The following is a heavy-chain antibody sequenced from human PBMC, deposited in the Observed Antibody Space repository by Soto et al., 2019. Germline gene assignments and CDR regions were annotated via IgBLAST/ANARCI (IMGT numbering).Heavy chain of an antibody. CDR2: ISSTTNYI. J-gene: IGHJ4*02. Sequence: PGGSLRLSCAASGFTFTRYSMNWVRQAPGKGLEWVSSISSTTNYIYYGDSMKGRFTIARDNAKNSLYLEMNSLRAEDTAVYYCARESEDLTSNFDYWGQGTLVTVSS. CDR3: ARESEDLTSNFDY. V-gene: IGHV3-21*06. CDR1: GFTFTRYS.